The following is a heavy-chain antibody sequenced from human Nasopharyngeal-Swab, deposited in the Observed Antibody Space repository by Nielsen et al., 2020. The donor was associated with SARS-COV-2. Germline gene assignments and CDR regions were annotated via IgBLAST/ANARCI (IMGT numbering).Heavy chain of an antibody. CDR2: IKQDGSEK. Sequence: GESLKISCAASGFTFSSYWMSWVRQAPGKGLEWVANIKQDGSEKYYVDSVKGRFTISRDNSKNTLYLQMNSLRAEDTAVYYCARREYYYDSSGYGWYFDLWGRGTLVTVSS. D-gene: IGHD3-22*01. CDR1: GFTFSSYW. CDR3: ARREYYYDSSGYGWYFDL. V-gene: IGHV3-7*01. J-gene: IGHJ2*01.